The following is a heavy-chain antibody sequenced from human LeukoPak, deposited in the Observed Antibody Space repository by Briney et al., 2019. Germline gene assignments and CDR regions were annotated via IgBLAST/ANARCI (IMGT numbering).Heavy chain of an antibody. J-gene: IGHJ6*02. Sequence: GGSLRLSCVGSGFTSIAYALTWARQAPGKGLEWVSGISGGGVTTYYADSVKGRFTISRDNSKNTLYLQMNSLRAEDTAVYYCARASSTSYYYYGMDVWGQGTTVTVSS. V-gene: IGHV3-23*01. D-gene: IGHD2-15*01. CDR1: GFTSIAYA. CDR2: ISGGGVTT. CDR3: ARASSTSYYYYGMDV.